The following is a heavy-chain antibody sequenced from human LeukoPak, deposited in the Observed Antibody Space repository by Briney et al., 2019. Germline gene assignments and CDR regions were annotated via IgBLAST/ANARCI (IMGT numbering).Heavy chain of an antibody. CDR3: ASVGSSGWYEGY. Sequence: PGGSLRLSCAASGFTFSSYGMHWVRQAPGKGLEWVAFIRYDGSNKYYADSVKGRFTISRDNAKNSLYLQMNSLRAEDTAVYYCASVGSSGWYEGYWGQGTLVTVSS. CDR1: GFTFSSYG. J-gene: IGHJ4*02. CDR2: IRYDGSNK. D-gene: IGHD6-19*01. V-gene: IGHV3-30*02.